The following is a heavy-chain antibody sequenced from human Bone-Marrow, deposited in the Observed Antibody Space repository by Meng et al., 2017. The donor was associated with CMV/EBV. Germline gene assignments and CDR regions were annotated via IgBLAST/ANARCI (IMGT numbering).Heavy chain of an antibody. CDR2: IYYSGST. CDR3: ARGWNYDPGWFDP. V-gene: IGHV4-59*12. CDR1: GGSISSYY. J-gene: IGHJ5*02. D-gene: IGHD1-7*01. Sequence: SDTLSLTCTVSGGSISSYYWSWIRQPPGKGLEWIGYIYYSGSTNYNPSLKSRVTISVDTSKKQFSLKLSSVTAADTAVYYCARGWNYDPGWFDPWGQGTLVTVSS.